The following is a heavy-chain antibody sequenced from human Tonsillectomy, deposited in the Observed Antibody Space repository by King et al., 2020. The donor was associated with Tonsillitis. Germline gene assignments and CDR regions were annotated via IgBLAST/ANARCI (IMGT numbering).Heavy chain of an antibody. D-gene: IGHD1-1*01. Sequence: VQLQESGPGLVKPSQTLSLTCTVSGGSISIAGDYWSCFRQHPEKGLECVGYSSYSVDTFYNPSLKSRLTLSLDTSKNQFSLKVTSVNAADTAVYYCASTTPPYYYYYMDVWGKGTTVTVSS. CDR1: GGSISIAGDY. CDR2: SSYSVDT. V-gene: IGHV4-31*03. J-gene: IGHJ6*03. CDR3: ASTTPPYYYYYMDV.